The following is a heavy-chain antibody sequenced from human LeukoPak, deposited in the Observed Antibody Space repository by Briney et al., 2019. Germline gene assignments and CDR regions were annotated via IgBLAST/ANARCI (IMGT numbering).Heavy chain of an antibody. D-gene: IGHD6-6*01. V-gene: IGHV4-31*03. CDR3: AREGAARLDP. CDR2: IYYSGST. Sequence: SETLSPTCTVSGGSISSGGYYWSWIRQHPGKGLEWIGYIYYSGSTYYNPSLKSRVTISVDTSKNQFSLKLSSVTAADTAVYYCAREGAARLDPWGQGTLVTVSS. J-gene: IGHJ5*02. CDR1: GGSISSGGYY.